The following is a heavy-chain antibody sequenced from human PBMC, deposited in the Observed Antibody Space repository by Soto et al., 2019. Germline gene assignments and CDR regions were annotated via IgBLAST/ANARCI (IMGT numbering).Heavy chain of an antibody. D-gene: IGHD5-12*01. V-gene: IGHV4-59*01. CDR2: IYYSGST. CDR1: GGSISSYY. CDR3: ARARLPQYYFDY. Sequence: SETLSLTCTVSGGSISSYYWSWIRQPPGKGLEWIGYIYYSGSTNYNPSLKSRVTISVDTSKNQFSLKLSSVTAADTAVYYCARARLPQYYFDYWGQGTMVTVYS. J-gene: IGHJ4*02.